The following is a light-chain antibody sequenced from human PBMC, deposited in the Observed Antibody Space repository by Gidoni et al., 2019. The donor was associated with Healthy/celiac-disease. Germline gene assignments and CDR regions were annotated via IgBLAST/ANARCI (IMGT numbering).Light chain of an antibody. CDR1: QDISNY. Sequence: DTQMTQSPSSLSASVGDIVTITCQASQDISNYLNWYQQKPGKAPKLLIYDASNLETGVPSRFSGSGSGTDFTFTISSLQPEDIATYYCQQYDNLVYTFGQGTKLEIK. CDR2: DAS. J-gene: IGKJ2*01. CDR3: QQYDNLVYT. V-gene: IGKV1-33*01.